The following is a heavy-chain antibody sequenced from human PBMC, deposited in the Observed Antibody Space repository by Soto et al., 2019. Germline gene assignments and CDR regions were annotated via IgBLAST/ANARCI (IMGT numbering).Heavy chain of an antibody. J-gene: IGHJ5*02. CDR2: IYYRGST. CDR3: ARETGFSGSWAPES. Sequence: QVQLQESGPGQVKPSQTLSLTCIVSGDSITSGGYYWSWIRQHPGKGLQWIGYIYYRGSTHYNPSLQSRVSISVDTSKNQFSLNLTSVTAADTAVYFCARETGFSGSWAPESWGQGTLVSVSS. D-gene: IGHD1-26*01. V-gene: IGHV4-31*03. CDR1: GDSITSGGYY.